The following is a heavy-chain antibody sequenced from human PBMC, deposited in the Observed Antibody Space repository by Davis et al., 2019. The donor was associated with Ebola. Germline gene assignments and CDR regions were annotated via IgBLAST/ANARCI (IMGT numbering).Heavy chain of an antibody. CDR2: IYSGGST. J-gene: IGHJ4*02. Sequence: GESLKISCAASGFTVSSNYMSWVRQAPGKGLEWVSVIYSGGSTYYADSVKGRFTISRDNSKNTLYLQMNSLRAEDTAVYYCARHYSSGYDYWGQGTLVTVSS. V-gene: IGHV3-66*04. CDR1: GFTVSSNY. D-gene: IGHD6-19*01. CDR3: ARHYSSGYDY.